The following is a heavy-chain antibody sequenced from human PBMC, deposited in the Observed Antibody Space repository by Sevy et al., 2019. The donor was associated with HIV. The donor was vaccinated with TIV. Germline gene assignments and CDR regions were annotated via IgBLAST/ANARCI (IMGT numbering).Heavy chain of an antibody. V-gene: IGHV3-49*03. D-gene: IGHD3-10*01. CDR3: TRELWFGELGGYFDY. CDR1: GFMFDDYG. CDR2: SRSKAYGGTT. J-gene: IGHJ4*02. Sequence: GGSLRLSCTASGFMFDDYGVTWFRQAPGKGLEWVGFSRSKAYGGTTEYAASVEGRFTISRDDSKTIAYLQMNSLKTEDTAVYYCTRELWFGELGGYFDYWGQGTLVTVSS.